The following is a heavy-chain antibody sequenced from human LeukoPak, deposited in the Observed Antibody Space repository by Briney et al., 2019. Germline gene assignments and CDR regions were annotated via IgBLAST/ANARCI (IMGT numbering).Heavy chain of an antibody. Sequence: PSETLSLTCAVSGYSISSGYYWGWIRQPPGKGLEWIGSIYHSGSTYCNPSLKSRVTISVDTSKNQFSLKLSSVTAADTAVYYCARGAEYCSSTSCYDAFDIWGQGTMVTVSS. CDR2: IYHSGST. J-gene: IGHJ3*02. CDR1: GYSISSGYY. CDR3: ARGAEYCSSTSCYDAFDI. D-gene: IGHD2-2*01. V-gene: IGHV4-38-2*01.